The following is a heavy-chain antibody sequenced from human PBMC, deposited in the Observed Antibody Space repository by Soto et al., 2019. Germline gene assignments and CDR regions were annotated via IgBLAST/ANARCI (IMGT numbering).Heavy chain of an antibody. J-gene: IGHJ6*02. CDR3: ARDEYQPPETHYYGMDV. V-gene: IGHV1-18*01. Sequence: QVQLVQSGAEVKKPGASVKVSCKASGYTFTSYGISWVRQAPGQGLEWMGWISAYNGNTNYAQKLQGRVTMTTDTSTSTAYMELRRLRSDDTAVYYCARDEYQPPETHYYGMDVWGQGTTVTVSS. CDR1: GYTFTSYG. CDR2: ISAYNGNT. D-gene: IGHD2-2*01.